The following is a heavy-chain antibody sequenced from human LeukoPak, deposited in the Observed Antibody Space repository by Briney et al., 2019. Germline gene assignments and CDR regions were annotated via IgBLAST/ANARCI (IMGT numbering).Heavy chain of an antibody. V-gene: IGHV4-59*01. J-gene: IGHJ5*02. CDR2: IDYSGST. Sequence: PSETLSLTCTVSGGSISSYYWSCILQPPGKGLEWIGYIDYSGSTNYNPSLKSRVTISVDTSKNQFSLQLRSVTAAETAVYSCARGGEGYSSSWYRLSNWFDPWGQGTLVTVSS. CDR3: ARGGEGYSSSWYRLSNWFDP. CDR1: GGSISSYY. D-gene: IGHD6-13*01.